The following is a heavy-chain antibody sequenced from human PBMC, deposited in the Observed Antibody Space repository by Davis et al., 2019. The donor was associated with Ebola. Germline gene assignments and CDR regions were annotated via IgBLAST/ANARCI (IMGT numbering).Heavy chain of an antibody. CDR2: ISYDGSNK. CDR3: ARDLSGYGDHYFDY. Sequence: PGGSLRLSCAASGFTFSSYAMHWVRQAPGKGLEWVAVISYDGSNKYYADSVKGRFTISRDNSKNTLYLQMNSLRAEDTAVYYCARDLSGYGDHYFDYWGQGTLVTVSS. J-gene: IGHJ4*02. V-gene: IGHV3-30-3*01. D-gene: IGHD4-17*01. CDR1: GFTFSSYA.